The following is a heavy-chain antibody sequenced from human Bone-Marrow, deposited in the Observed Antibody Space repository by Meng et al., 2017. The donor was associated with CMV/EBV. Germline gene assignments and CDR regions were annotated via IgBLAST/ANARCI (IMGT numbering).Heavy chain of an antibody. J-gene: IGHJ6*02. Sequence: SETLSLTCAVYGGSFSGYYWSWIRQPPGKGLEWIGEINHSGSTNYNPSLKSRVTISVDTSKNQFSLKLSSVTAADTAVYYCARGPGITIFGVVFYYYGMDVWGQWTTVTVSS. CDR1: GGSFSGYY. D-gene: IGHD3-3*01. CDR3: ARGPGITIFGVVFYYYGMDV. V-gene: IGHV4-34*01. CDR2: INHSGST.